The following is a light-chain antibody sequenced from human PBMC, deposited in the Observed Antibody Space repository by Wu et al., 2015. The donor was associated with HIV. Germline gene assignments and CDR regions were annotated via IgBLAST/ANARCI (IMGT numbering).Light chain of an antibody. CDR3: QQYKKWPLN. Sequence: EIVLTQSPGTLSLSAGERATLSCRASQSVSSNYLAWYQQKPGQAPRLLIYDASNRATGIPDRFSGSGSGTEFTLTISNIQSADFAVYYCQQYKKWPLNFGGGTKVEIK. J-gene: IGKJ4*01. CDR1: QSVSSNY. V-gene: IGKV3D-20*02. CDR2: DAS.